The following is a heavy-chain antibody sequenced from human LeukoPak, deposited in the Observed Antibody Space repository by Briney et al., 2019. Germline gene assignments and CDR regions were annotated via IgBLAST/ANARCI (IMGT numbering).Heavy chain of an antibody. Sequence: SSETLSLTCTVSGGSISSSSYYWGWIRQPPGKGLEWIGSIYYSGSTYYNPSLKSRVTISVDTSKNQFSLKLSSVTAADTAVYYCARDPTYSGPYYWGQGTLVTVSS. D-gene: IGHD1-26*01. J-gene: IGHJ4*02. V-gene: IGHV4-39*07. CDR3: ARDPTYSGPYY. CDR2: IYYSGST. CDR1: GGSISSSSYY.